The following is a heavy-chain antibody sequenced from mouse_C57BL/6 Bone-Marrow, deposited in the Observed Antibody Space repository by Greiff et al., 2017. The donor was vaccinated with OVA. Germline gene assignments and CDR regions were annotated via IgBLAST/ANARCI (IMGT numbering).Heavy chain of an antibody. D-gene: IGHD1-1*01. CDR3: ATCALITTVVAEWYFDD. CDR2: IYPSDGNT. CDR1: GYTFTSYW. Sequence: QVQLQQPVAELVRPGSSVKLSCKASGYTFTSYWMDWVKQRPGQGLEWIGNIYPSDGNTNYTQKFKGKATLTVDKSSSTAYMQLSSLTSEDPAVYSSATCALITTVVAEWYFDDWGKGTTVTVSS. V-gene: IGHV1-61*01. J-gene: IGHJ1*03.